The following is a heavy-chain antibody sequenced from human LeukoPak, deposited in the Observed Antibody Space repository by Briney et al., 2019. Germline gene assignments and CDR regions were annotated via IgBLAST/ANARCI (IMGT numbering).Heavy chain of an antibody. CDR2: ISSSSTYI. CDR3: ARERVDYGDWSRYYHYGMDV. Sequence: GGSLRLSCAASGFTFSSSSINWVRRAPGKGLEWVSSISSSSTYIYYADSVKGRFTISRGNAKNSLYLQMNSLRAEDTAVYYCARERVDYGDWSRYYHYGMDVWGQGTTVTVAS. V-gene: IGHV3-21*01. CDR1: GFTFSSSS. D-gene: IGHD4-17*01. J-gene: IGHJ6*02.